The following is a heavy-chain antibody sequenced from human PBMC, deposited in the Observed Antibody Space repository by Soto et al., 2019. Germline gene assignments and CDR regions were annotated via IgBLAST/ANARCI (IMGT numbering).Heavy chain of an antibody. CDR1: GGSISSGGFF. CDR2: MYSRGST. D-gene: IGHD5-12*01. V-gene: IGHV4-31*03. J-gene: IGHJ6*02. Sequence: SETLSLTCTVSGGSISSGGFFWSWVRQLPGKGLQWIGVMYSRGSTQYNPSLRSRVSISADSSLNQVYLQLTSVTDADAAVYYCARNGYTYGMDVWGQGTTVTVSS. CDR3: ARNGYTYGMDV.